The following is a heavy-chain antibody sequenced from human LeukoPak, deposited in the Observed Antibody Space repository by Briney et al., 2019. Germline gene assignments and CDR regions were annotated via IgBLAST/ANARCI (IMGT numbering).Heavy chain of an antibody. CDR3: ARDYGDYYGMDV. CDR2: ISSSSSYI. J-gene: IGHJ6*02. CDR1: GFTFRSYS. D-gene: IGHD4-17*01. V-gene: IGHV3-21*01. Sequence: PGGSLRLSCAASGFTFRSYSMNWVRQAPGKGLEWVSSISSSSSYIYYADSVKGRFTISRDNAKNSLYLQMNSLRAEDTAVYYCARDYGDYYGMDVWGQGTTVTVSS.